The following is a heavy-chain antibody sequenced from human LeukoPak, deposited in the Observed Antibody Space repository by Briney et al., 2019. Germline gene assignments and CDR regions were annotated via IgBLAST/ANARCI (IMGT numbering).Heavy chain of an antibody. CDR3: ARNSGYDSSFRNDAFDI. CDR1: GGSFSGYY. CDR2: ISHSGST. J-gene: IGHJ3*02. Sequence: PSETLSLTCAVYGGSFSGYYWSWIRQPPGKGLEWIGEISHSGSTNYNPSLKSRVTISVDTSKNQFSLKLSSVTAADTAVYYCARNSGYDSSFRNDAFDIWGQGTMVTVSS. V-gene: IGHV4-34*01. D-gene: IGHD5-12*01.